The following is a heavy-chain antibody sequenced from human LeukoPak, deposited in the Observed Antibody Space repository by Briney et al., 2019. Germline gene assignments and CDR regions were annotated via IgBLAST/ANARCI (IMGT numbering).Heavy chain of an antibody. CDR1: GGSISSYY. J-gene: IGHJ4*02. Sequence: SETLSLTCTVSGGSISSYYWSWIRQPAGKGLEWIGRIYTRGSTNYNPSLKSRVTMSVDTSKNQFSLKLSSVTAADTAVYYCTRGHCSSTSCYEDYWGQGTLVTVSS. CDR3: TRGHCSSTSCYEDY. V-gene: IGHV4-4*07. CDR2: IYTRGST. D-gene: IGHD2-2*01.